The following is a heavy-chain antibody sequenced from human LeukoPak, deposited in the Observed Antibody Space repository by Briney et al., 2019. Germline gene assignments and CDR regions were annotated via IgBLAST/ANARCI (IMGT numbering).Heavy chain of an antibody. CDR3: AKEIWPTVTTPGRTYFDY. V-gene: IGHV3-74*01. Sequence: GGSLRLSCAASGFTFSNYWMHWVRQAPGKGLVWVSRINSDGINTSYADSVKGRFTISRDNAKNTLNLQMNSLRAEDTAVYYCAKEIWPTVTTPGRTYFDYWGQGTLVTVSS. D-gene: IGHD4-17*01. J-gene: IGHJ4*02. CDR1: GFTFSNYW. CDR2: INSDGINT.